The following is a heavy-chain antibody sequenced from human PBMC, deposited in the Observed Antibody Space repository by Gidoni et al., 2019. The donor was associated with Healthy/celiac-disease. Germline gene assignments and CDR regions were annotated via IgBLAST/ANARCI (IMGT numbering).Heavy chain of an antibody. Sequence: QVQLVESGGGLVKPGGSLRLSCAASGFTFSDYYMSWIRQAPGKGLEWVSYISSSSSYTNYADSVKGRFTISRDNAKNSLYLQMNSLRAEDTAVYYCARINSVYYDSSGYLYWGQGTLVTVSS. V-gene: IGHV3-11*06. D-gene: IGHD3-22*01. CDR3: ARINSVYYDSSGYLY. CDR2: ISSSSSYT. CDR1: GFTFSDYY. J-gene: IGHJ4*02.